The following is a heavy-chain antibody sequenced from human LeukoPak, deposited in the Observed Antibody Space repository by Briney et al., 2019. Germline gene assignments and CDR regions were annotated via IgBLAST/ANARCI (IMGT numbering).Heavy chain of an antibody. D-gene: IGHD3-22*01. Sequence: GGSLRLSCVASGFTFSTCWMHWVSQAPGKGLVWVSRINNDGSSTNYADSVKGRFTISRDNAKSTLYLQMNSLRAEDTAVYYCASSKDSSGYQGDYWGQGTLVTVSS. CDR1: GFTFSTCW. CDR3: ASSKDSSGYQGDY. CDR2: INNDGSST. V-gene: IGHV3-74*01. J-gene: IGHJ4*02.